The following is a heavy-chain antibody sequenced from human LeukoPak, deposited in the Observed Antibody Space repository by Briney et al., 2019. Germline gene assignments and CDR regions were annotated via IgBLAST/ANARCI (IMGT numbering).Heavy chain of an antibody. CDR3: ARGGGSSGRYVADY. V-gene: IGHV3-30*03. Sequence: GGSLRLSCAASGFTFSSYGLHWVRQAPGKGLGWVAVISDDGSDKYYVDSVEGRFTISRDNSMNTLYLHMNGLRADDTAVYYCARGGGSSGRYVADYWGQGTPVTVSS. CDR2: ISDDGSDK. J-gene: IGHJ4*02. D-gene: IGHD6-19*01. CDR1: GFTFSSYG.